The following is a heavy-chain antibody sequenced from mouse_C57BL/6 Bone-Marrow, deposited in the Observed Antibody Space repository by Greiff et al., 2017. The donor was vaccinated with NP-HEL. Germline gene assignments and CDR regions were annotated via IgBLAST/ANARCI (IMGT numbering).Heavy chain of an antibody. CDR3: ARSVRYYGCSCHWEFDD. V-gene: IGHV2-9-1*01. Sequence: VQLVESGPGLVAPSQSLSITCTASGFSLTSYAISWVRQPPGKGLEWLGVIWTGGGTTYNSALKSSLSISKDNSESQVFIKMNSLQTDDSAGYYCARSVRYYGCSCHWEFDDWGTGTTVTVSS. CDR1: GFSLTSYA. D-gene: IGHD1-1*01. J-gene: IGHJ1*03. CDR2: IWTGGGT.